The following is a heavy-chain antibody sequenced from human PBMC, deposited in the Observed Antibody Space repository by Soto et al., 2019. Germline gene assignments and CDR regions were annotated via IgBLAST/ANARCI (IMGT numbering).Heavy chain of an antibody. Sequence: QVQLVESGGGVVQPGRSLRLSCAASGFIFSSYCMHWVRQAPGKGLEWVAMISSDGSNKDYVDSVKGRFTISRDNSNNTLSLQMNSLRGADTAVYYCARDQFLDAFDIWGQGTVVTVSS. CDR1: GFIFSSYC. J-gene: IGHJ3*02. V-gene: IGHV3-30*03. D-gene: IGHD2-21*01. CDR2: ISSDGSNK. CDR3: ARDQFLDAFDI.